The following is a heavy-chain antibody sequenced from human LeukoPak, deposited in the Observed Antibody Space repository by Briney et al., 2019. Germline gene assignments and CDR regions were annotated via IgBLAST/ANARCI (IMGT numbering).Heavy chain of an antibody. V-gene: IGHV3-21*01. J-gene: IGHJ4*02. CDR1: GFTFSSYS. Sequence: GGSLRLSCAASGFTFSSYSMNWVRQAPGKGLEWVSSISSSSSYIYYADSVKGRFTISRDNAKNSLYLQMNSLRAEDTAVYYCARVASKYDILTGFLDYWGQGTLVTVSS. CDR2: ISSSSSYI. D-gene: IGHD3-9*01. CDR3: ARVASKYDILTGFLDY.